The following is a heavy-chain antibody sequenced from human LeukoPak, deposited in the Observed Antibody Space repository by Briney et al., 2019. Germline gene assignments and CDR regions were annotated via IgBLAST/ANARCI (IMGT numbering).Heavy chain of an antibody. J-gene: IGHJ4*02. Sequence: GGSLRLSCAASGFTFSSYAMSWVRQAPGKGLEWVSAISGSGGSTYYADSVKGRFTISRDNSKNTLYLQMNSLRAEDTAVYYCARDIGYGSGYFDYWGQGTLVTVSS. V-gene: IGHV3-23*01. CDR3: ARDIGYGSGYFDY. CDR1: GFTFSSYA. CDR2: ISGSGGST. D-gene: IGHD3-10*01.